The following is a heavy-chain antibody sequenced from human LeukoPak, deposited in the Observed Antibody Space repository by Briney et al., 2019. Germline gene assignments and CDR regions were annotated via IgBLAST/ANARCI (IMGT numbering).Heavy chain of an antibody. CDR1: GGSISSSSYY. CDR2: IYTSGST. V-gene: IGHV4-61*05. D-gene: IGHD3-10*01. J-gene: IGHJ1*01. CDR3: ALFRGYLDQ. Sequence: KASETLSLTCTVSGGSISSSSYYWRWIRQPPGKGLEWIGRIYTSGSTNYNPSLKSRVTMSVDTSKNQFSLKLGSVTGLGTALYYCALFRGYLDQWGQDTLVTVSS.